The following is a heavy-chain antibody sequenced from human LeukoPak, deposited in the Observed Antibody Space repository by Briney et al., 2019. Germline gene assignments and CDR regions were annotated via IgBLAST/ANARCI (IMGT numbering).Heavy chain of an antibody. V-gene: IGHV5-51*01. J-gene: IGHJ4*02. CDR2: IYPGDSDT. CDR1: GCSFTTYW. D-gene: IGHD4-11*01. CDR3: ARLIYSNYVYGDY. Sequence: TSESLKISCRGSGCSFTTYWIAWVRQMPGKSLEWMGIIYPGDSDTRYSPSFQGQVTISADTSISTAYLQWSSLKASDTAMYYCARLIYSNYVYGDYWGQGTLVTVSS.